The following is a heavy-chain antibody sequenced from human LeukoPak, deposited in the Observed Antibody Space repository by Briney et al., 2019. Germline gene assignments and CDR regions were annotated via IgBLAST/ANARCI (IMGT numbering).Heavy chain of an antibody. CDR2: INYNGI. J-gene: IGHJ4*02. CDR1: GLTFSSCD. D-gene: IGHD5-24*01. Sequence: GGSLRLSCAASGLTFSSCDMTWVRQAPGKGLEYVSSINYNGIFSADSVKGRFTISRDNAKNSLYLEMNSLRVEDTAFYYCARIGPGRDGSNSFDQWGQGTLVIVSS. V-gene: IGHV3-69-1*01. CDR3: ARIGPGRDGSNSFDQ.